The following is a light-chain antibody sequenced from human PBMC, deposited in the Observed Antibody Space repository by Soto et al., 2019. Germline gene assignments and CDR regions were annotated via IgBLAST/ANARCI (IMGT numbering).Light chain of an antibody. CDR2: EVR. CDR3: CSYTRTSNHYF. J-gene: IGLJ1*01. Sequence: QSALSQPASVSGSPGQSITISVTGTSSDIGGYDYVSWYQQRPGKAPKLMIYEVRYRPSGVSNRFSGSKSGNTASLTISGLQAEYEAVYYCCSYTRTSNHYFFGSGTKVTVL. CDR1: SSDIGGYDY. V-gene: IGLV2-14*01.